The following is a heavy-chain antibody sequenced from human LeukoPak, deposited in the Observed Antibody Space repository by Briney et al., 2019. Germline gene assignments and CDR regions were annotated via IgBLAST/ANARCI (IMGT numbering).Heavy chain of an antibody. CDR2: IDNDGHGI. CDR3: TRDFAFQQFDY. Sequence: GGSLRLSCAASGFSFSGYWMHWVRQGPEKGLELVSRIDNDGHGIIYADSVKGRFTTSRDNAKNTLYLQMNSLRAEDTAVYYCTRDFAFQQFDYWGQGTLVTVSS. CDR1: GFSFSGYW. J-gene: IGHJ4*02. V-gene: IGHV3-74*01. D-gene: IGHD1/OR15-1a*01.